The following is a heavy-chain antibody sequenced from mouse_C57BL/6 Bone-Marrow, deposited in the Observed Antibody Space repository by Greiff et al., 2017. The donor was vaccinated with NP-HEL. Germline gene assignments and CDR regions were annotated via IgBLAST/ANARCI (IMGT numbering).Heavy chain of an antibody. J-gene: IGHJ2*01. CDR3: ASGLYDGYYDY. Sequence: QVQLQQPGAELVRPGSSVKLSCKASGYTFTSYWMDWVKQRPGQGLEWIGNIYPSDSETHYNQKFKDKATLTVDKSSSTAYMQLSSLTSEDSAVYYCASGLYDGYYDYWGQGTTLTVSS. D-gene: IGHD2-3*01. CDR1: GYTFTSYW. CDR2: IYPSDSET. V-gene: IGHV1-61*01.